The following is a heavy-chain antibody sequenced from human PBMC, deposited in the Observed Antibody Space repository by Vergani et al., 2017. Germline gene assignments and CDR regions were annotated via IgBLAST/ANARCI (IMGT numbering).Heavy chain of an antibody. Sequence: QVQLVESGGGVVQPGRSLRLSCAASGFTFSSYGMHWVRQAPGKGLEWVAVISYDGSNKYYADSVKGRFTISRDNSKNTLYLQMNSLRAEDTAVYYCAKDLVDSSGDYQEPENYYYYGIDVWGQGTTVTVSS. D-gene: IGHD3-22*01. V-gene: IGHV3-30*18. CDR3: AKDLVDSSGDYQEPENYYYYGIDV. J-gene: IGHJ6*02. CDR2: ISYDGSNK. CDR1: GFTFSSYG.